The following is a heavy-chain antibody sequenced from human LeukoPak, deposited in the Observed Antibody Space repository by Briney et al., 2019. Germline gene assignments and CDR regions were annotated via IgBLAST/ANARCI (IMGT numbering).Heavy chain of an antibody. J-gene: IGHJ4*02. V-gene: IGHV3-23*01. D-gene: IGHD1-26*01. CDR1: GFTFSSYA. Sequence: GGSLRLSCAASGFTFSSYAMSWVRQAPGKGLEWVSAISTSGGSSYYADSVKGRFTISRDNSKNTLYLQMNSLRAEDTAVHYCAKDLGAGSGPYPFDYWGQGTLVTVSS. CDR3: AKDLGAGSGPYPFDY. CDR2: ISTSGGSS.